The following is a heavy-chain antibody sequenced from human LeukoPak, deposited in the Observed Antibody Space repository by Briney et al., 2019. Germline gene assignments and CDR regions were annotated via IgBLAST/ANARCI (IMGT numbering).Heavy chain of an antibody. CDR1: GFTFSNAW. J-gene: IGHJ4*02. D-gene: IGHD3-10*01. V-gene: IGHV3-15*01. Sequence: GGSLRLSCAASGFTFSNAWMNWVRQAPGKGLEWVSRIRSKTDGGTTDYAAPVKGRFTISRDDSKNTLFLQMNSLKTEDTAVYYCTPYSFGDLFYFDYWGQGTLVTVSS. CDR3: TPYSFGDLFYFDY. CDR2: IRSKTDGGTT.